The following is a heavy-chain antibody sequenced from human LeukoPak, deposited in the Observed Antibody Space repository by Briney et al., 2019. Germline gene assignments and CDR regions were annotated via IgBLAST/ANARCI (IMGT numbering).Heavy chain of an antibody. Sequence: SETLSLTCTVSGGSISSYYWSWIRQPPGKGLECIGYIYYSGSTNYNPSLKSRVTISVDTSKNQFSLKLSSVTAADTAVYYCARRGYYCYYGMDVWGQGTTVTVSS. V-gene: IGHV4-59*08. CDR3: ARRGYYCYYGMDV. CDR1: GGSISSYY. CDR2: IYYSGST. J-gene: IGHJ6*02.